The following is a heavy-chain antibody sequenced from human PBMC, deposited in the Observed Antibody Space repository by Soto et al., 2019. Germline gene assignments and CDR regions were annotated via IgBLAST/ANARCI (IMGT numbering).Heavy chain of an antibody. D-gene: IGHD2-2*01. Sequence: EVQLVESGGGLVQPGGSLRLSCAASGFTFSDSYMDWVRQAPGKGLEWVGRIRNKATSYTTEYAASVKGRFTISRDDSKNSLYLQMNSLKTEDTAVYYCVKGHQVLDNWGQGTLVIVSS. CDR1: GFTFSDSY. J-gene: IGHJ4*02. CDR3: VKGHQVLDN. V-gene: IGHV3-72*01. CDR2: IRNKATSYTT.